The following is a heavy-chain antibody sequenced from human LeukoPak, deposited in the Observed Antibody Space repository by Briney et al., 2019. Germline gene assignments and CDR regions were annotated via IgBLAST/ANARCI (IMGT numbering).Heavy chain of an antibody. J-gene: IGHJ4*02. CDR2: ISSSSSYI. V-gene: IGHV3-21*01. CDR1: GFTFSSYS. Sequence: KAGGSLRLSCAASGFTFSSYSMNWVRQAPGKGLGWVSSISSSSSYIYYADSVKGRFTISRDNAKNSLYLQMNSLRAEDTAVYYCAKYYYDSSGIDYWGQGTLVTVSS. D-gene: IGHD3-22*01. CDR3: AKYYYDSSGIDY.